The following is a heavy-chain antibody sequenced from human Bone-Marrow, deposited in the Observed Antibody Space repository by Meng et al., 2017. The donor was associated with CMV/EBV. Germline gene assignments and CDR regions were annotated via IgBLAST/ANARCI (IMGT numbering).Heavy chain of an antibody. Sequence: ASVKVSCKASGYTFTGYYMHWVRQAPGQGLEWMGWINPNSGGTNYAQKFQGRVTMTRDTSISTAYMELRRLTSDDTALYYCARLKDVGSSIDLWGQGTLVTVSS. CDR3: ARLKDVGSSIDL. CDR2: INPNSGGT. D-gene: IGHD1-26*01. CDR1: GYTFTGYY. J-gene: IGHJ5*02. V-gene: IGHV1-2*02.